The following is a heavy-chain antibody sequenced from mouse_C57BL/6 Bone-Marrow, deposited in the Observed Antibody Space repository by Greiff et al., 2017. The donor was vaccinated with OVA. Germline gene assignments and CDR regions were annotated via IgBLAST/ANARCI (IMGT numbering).Heavy chain of an antibody. D-gene: IGHD1-1*01. CDR3: ARGGTTGAY. Sequence: EVQGVESGGGLVQPGGSLKLSCAASGFTFSDYYMYWVRQTPEKRLEWVAYISNGGGSTYYPDTVKGRFTISRDNAKNTLDLQMSRLKSEDTAMYYCARGGTTGAYWGQGTLVTVSA. V-gene: IGHV5-12*01. CDR1: GFTFSDYY. CDR2: ISNGGGST. J-gene: IGHJ3*01.